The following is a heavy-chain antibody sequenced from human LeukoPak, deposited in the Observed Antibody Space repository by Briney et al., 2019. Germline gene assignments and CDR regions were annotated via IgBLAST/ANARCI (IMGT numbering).Heavy chain of an antibody. CDR3: ARVEGPFEY. CDR1: GYTFTSYV. V-gene: IGHV7-4-1*02. Sequence: ASVKVSCKASGYTFTSYVINWVRQAPGQGLEWMGWIDTNTGNPTYAQGFTGRFVFSMDTSVSTAYLQISSLKAEDTAVYYCARVEGPFEYWGQGTLVTVSS. J-gene: IGHJ4*02. CDR2: IDTNTGNP.